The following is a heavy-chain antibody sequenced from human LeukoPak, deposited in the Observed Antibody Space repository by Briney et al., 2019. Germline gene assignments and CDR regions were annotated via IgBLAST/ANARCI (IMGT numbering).Heavy chain of an antibody. CDR1: GFTFSSYA. Sequence: LRLSCAASGFTFSSYAMSWVRQPPGKGLEWIGYIYYSGSTYYNPSLKSRVTISVDTSKNQFSLKLSSVTAADTAVYYCARSPYCSGGSCYLENWFDPWGQGTLVTVSS. J-gene: IGHJ5*02. CDR2: IYYSGST. D-gene: IGHD2-15*01. V-gene: IGHV4-30-4*08. CDR3: ARSPYCSGGSCYLENWFDP.